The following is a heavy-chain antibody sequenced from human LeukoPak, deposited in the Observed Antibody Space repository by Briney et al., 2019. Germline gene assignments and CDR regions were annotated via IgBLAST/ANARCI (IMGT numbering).Heavy chain of an antibody. J-gene: IGHJ4*02. D-gene: IGHD3-9*01. CDR2: IKSKTDGGTA. CDR1: GFTVTNAW. CDR3: TTTQYYDILTGYPFDY. V-gene: IGHV3-15*01. Sequence: GGSLRLSCAASGFTVTNAWMSWVRQAPEKGLEWVGRIKSKTDGGTADYAAPVKGRFTISRDDSKNTLYLQMNSLKTEDTAVYYCTTTQYYDILTGYPFDYWGQGTLVTVSS.